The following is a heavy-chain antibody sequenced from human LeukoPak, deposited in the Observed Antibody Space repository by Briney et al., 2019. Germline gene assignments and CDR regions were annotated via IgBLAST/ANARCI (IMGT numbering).Heavy chain of an antibody. CDR1: GGTFISYA. CDR3: ARGGDYGDYGYFDL. D-gene: IGHD4-17*01. Sequence: ASVKVSCKASGGTFISYAISWVRQAPGQGLEWMGRIIPIFGTANYAQKFQGRVTITTDESTSTAYMELSSLRSEDTAVYYCARGGDYGDYGYFDLWGRGTLVTVSS. J-gene: IGHJ2*01. CDR2: IIPIFGTA. V-gene: IGHV1-69*05.